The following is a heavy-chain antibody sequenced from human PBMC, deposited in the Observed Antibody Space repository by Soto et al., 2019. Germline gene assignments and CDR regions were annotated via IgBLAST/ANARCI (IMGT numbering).Heavy chain of an antibody. CDR1: GYTFTAYY. Sequence: QVQLVQSGAEVKEPGDSVRVSCEASGYTFTAYYIQWVRQAPGQGLEWMGWINPKFGDTTYAQDFQVRVSMTRDMSISTVYMELSRLTSDDTAIYYCARNMDYYYGRGSGNGHGVWGQGTTVTVFS. J-gene: IGHJ6*02. CDR3: ARNMDYYYGRGSGNGHGV. D-gene: IGHD3-10*02. V-gene: IGHV1-2*02. CDR2: INPKFGDT.